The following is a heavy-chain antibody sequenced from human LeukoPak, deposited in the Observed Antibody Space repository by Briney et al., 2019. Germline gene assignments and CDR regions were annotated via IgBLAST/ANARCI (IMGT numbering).Heavy chain of an antibody. CDR2: INPSSGGT. D-gene: IGHD5-18*01. V-gene: IGHV1-2*02. J-gene: IGHJ6*04. CDR3: AKSGYGFGYGWDVAV. CDR1: GYPFTAYF. Sequence: ASVKVSCRASGYPFTAYFIYWARQAPGQGLEWMGWINPSSGGTNSAQKFQDRVTMTRDTSNSSVYMELSSLRSDDTAVYYCAKSGYGFGYGWDVAVWGRGTTVTVSS.